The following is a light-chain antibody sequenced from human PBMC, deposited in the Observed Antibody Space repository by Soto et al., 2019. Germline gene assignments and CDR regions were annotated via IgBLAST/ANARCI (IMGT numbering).Light chain of an antibody. Sequence: QSVLTQPASVSGSPGQSITISCTGTSNDIGLYDYVSWYQHHPGKAPRFMIYEVSNRPSGVSNRFSGSKSGNTASLTISGLQAEDEADYYCNSYTSTNTFVFGTGTKLTVL. J-gene: IGLJ1*01. CDR2: EVS. CDR1: SNDIGLYDY. CDR3: NSYTSTNTFV. V-gene: IGLV2-14*01.